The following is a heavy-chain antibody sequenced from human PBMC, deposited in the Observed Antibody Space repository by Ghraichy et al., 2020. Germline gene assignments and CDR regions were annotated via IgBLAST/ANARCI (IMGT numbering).Heavy chain of an antibody. J-gene: IGHJ4*02. CDR2: IYSGGTI. Sequence: GGSLRLSCAASGFTVSSNYMSWVRQGPGKGLEWVSVIYSGGTIKYADSVKGRFTISRDNSKNTLYLQMNSLGPEDTAIYYCARGGTWQLDSCYYDYWGQGTLVTVSS. V-gene: IGHV3-66*02. CDR1: GFTVSSNY. D-gene: IGHD1-1*01. CDR3: ARGGTWQLDSCYYDY.